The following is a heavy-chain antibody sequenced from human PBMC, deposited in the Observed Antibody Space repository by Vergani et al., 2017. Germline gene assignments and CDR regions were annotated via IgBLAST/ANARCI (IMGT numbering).Heavy chain of an antibody. CDR3: TTQDDFWSGYSHYYYMDV. CDR1: GFTFSNAW. Sequence: EVQLVESGGGLVKPGGSLRLSCAASGFTFSNAWMSWVRQAPGKGLEWVGRIKSKTDGGTTDYAAPVKGRFTISRDDSKNTLYLQMNSLKTEDTAVYYCTTQDDFWSGYSHYYYMDVWGKGTTVTVSS. D-gene: IGHD3-3*01. V-gene: IGHV3-15*01. CDR2: IKSKTDGGTT. J-gene: IGHJ6*03.